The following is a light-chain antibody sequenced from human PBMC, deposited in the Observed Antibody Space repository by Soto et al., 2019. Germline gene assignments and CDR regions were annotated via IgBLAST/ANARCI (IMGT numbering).Light chain of an antibody. CDR1: QGISSY. J-gene: IGKJ4*01. Sequence: TQLTQSPSSLFPPVGHTVTISCRASQGISSYLAWYQQKPGKAPKLLIYAASTLQSGVPSRFSGSGSGTDFTLTISSPQPEDVATYYCQKCGVAPFTFGEGNKVDIK. CDR2: AAS. CDR3: QKCGVAPFT. V-gene: IGKV1-9*01.